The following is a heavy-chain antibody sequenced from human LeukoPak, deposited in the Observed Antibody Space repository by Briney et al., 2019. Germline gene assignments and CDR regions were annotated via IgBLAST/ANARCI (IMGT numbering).Heavy chain of an antibody. CDR1: GFTFSSYS. CDR3: ARDGVVVTAYYYGMDV. D-gene: IGHD2-21*02. CDR2: ISSSSSYI. V-gene: IGHV3-21*01. J-gene: IGHJ6*02. Sequence: GGSLRLSCAASGFTFSSYSMNWVRQAPGKGLEWVSSISSSSSYIYYADSVKGRFAIPRDNAKTSLYLQMNSLRAEDTAVYYCARDGVVVTAYYYGMDVWGQGTTVTVSS.